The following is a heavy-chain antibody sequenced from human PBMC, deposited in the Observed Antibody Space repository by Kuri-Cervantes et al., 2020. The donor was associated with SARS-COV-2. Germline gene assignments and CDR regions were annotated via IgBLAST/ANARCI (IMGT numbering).Heavy chain of an antibody. D-gene: IGHD1-26*01. CDR3: AKGSATSV. CDR1: GFTHNSYS. CDR2: ISYDGSNK. J-gene: IGHJ4*02. V-gene: IGHV3-30*18. Sequence: GGSLRLSCAVSGFTHNSYSMNWVRQAPGKGLEWVAVISYDGSNKYYADSVKGRFTISRDNSKNTLYLQMNSLRAEDTAVYYCAKGSATSVWGQGTLVTVSS.